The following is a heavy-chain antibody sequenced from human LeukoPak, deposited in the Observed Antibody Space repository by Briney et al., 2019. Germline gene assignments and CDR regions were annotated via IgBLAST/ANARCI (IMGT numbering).Heavy chain of an antibody. V-gene: IGHV5-51*01. D-gene: IGHD3-22*01. J-gene: IGHJ4*02. Sequence: GESLKISCKGSGSHFTSYGIGWVRQMPGKGLEWMGIIYPGDSDTRYSPSFQGQVTISADKSISTAYLQWSSLKASDTAMYYCARHSSQAVISDYWGQGTLVTVSS. CDR1: GSHFTSYG. CDR3: ARHSSQAVISDY. CDR2: IYPGDSDT.